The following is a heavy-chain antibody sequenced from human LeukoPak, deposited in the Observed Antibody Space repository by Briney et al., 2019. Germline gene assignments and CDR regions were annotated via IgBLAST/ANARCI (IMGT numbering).Heavy chain of an antibody. CDR2: INHSGST. D-gene: IGHD3-10*01. CDR3: ARGRPVLLWFGEPSNWFDP. J-gene: IGHJ5*02. Sequence: SETLSLTCAVYGGSFSGYYWSWIRQPPGKGLEWMGEINHSGSTNYNPSLKSRVTISVDTSKNQFSLKLSSVTAADTAVYYCARGRPVLLWFGEPSNWFDPWGQGTLVTVSS. V-gene: IGHV4-34*01. CDR1: GGSFSGYY.